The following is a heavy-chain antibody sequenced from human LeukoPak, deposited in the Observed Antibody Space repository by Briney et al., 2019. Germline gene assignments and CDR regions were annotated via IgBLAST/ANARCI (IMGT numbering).Heavy chain of an antibody. J-gene: IGHJ4*02. CDR3: ARDDTLYYFDH. CDR2: INHSGST. D-gene: IGHD3-9*01. Sequence: SETLSLTCAVYGGSFSGYYWSWIRQPPGKGLEWIGEINHSGSTNYNPSLKSRVTISVDTSKNQFSLKLSSVTAADTAVYYCARDDTLYYFDHWGQGTLVTVSS. V-gene: IGHV4-34*01. CDR1: GGSFSGYY.